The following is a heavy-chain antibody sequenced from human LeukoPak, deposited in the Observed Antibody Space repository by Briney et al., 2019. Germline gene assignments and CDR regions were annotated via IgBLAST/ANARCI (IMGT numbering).Heavy chain of an antibody. CDR2: IKQDGSEK. CDR3: ARDKLTGDSYFDS. CDR1: GFTFSSYW. D-gene: IGHD7-27*01. J-gene: IGHJ4*02. Sequence: GSLRLSCAATGFTFSSYWMSWVRQAPGKGLEWVANIKQDGSEKYYVDSVKGRFTISRDNAKNSLYLQMNSLRAEDTAVYFCARDKLTGDSYFDSWGQGILVTVSS. V-gene: IGHV3-7*04.